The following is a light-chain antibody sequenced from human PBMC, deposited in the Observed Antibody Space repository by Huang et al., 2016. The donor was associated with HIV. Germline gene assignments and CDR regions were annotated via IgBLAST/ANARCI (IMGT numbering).Light chain of an antibody. CDR2: GAS. CDR3: QQYNNWPPT. CDR1: QSVNSN. J-gene: IGKJ5*01. Sequence: DIVLTQSPATLSVSPGERATLSCRASQSVNSNLAWYQQKPGQAPRLLIFGASTRATGIPARFSGSGSGTEFTLTISSLQSEDFAIYYCQQYNNWPPTFGQGTRLEIK. V-gene: IGKV3-15*01.